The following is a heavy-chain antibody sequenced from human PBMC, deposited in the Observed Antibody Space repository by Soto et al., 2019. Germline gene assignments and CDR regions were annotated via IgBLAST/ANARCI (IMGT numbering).Heavy chain of an antibody. CDR2: VYYRGST. CDR3: AASSAPEGGWFDP. V-gene: IGHV4-31*03. D-gene: IGHD1-26*01. CDR1: GGSIRRRGYY. Sequence: PSETPSLTCTVTGGSIRRRGYYWSWIRQRPGEGLEWIGFVYYRGSTDYNPSLRSRMTISADTSRNQFYLDVSSVTVADTAIYYCAASSAPEGGWFDPWGQGILVTVSS. J-gene: IGHJ5*02.